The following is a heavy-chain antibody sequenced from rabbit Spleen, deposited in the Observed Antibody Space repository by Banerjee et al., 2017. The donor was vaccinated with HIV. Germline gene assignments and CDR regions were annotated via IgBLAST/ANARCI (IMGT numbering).Heavy chain of an antibody. V-gene: IGHV1S40*01. Sequence: QSLEESGGDLVKPGASLTLTCTASGFSFSSDYYMCWVRQAPGKGLECGACIYPGGSGSTYYANWAKGRLTISKASSTTVTLQMTSLTVADTATYFCARDAGTSFSTYGMDLWGPGTLVTVS. D-gene: IGHD8-1*01. CDR3: ARDAGTSFSTYGMDL. CDR2: IYPGGSGST. CDR1: GFSFSSDYY. J-gene: IGHJ6*01.